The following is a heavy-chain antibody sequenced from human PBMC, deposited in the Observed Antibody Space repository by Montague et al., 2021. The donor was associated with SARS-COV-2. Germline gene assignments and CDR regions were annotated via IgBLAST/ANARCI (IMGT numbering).Heavy chain of an antibody. D-gene: IGHD3-10*01. CDR2: IYYSGST. Sequence: SETLSLTCTASGGSISSSSYYWGWIRQPPGKGLEWIGYIYYSGSTNYNPSLKSRVTISVDTSKNQFSLKLSSVTAADTAVYYCARASITMVRGVTRWYFDLWGRGTLVTVSS. J-gene: IGHJ2*01. CDR3: ARASITMVRGVTRWYFDL. V-gene: IGHV4-61*05. CDR1: GGSISSSSYY.